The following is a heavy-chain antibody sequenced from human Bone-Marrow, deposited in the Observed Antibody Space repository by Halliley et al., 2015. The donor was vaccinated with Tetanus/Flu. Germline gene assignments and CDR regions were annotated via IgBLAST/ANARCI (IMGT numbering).Heavy chain of an antibody. D-gene: IGHD1-7*01. CDR2: IYNDGRPT. CDR3: VRDDRSAPELFDC. J-gene: IGHJ4*02. V-gene: IGHV3-74*01. Sequence: GAHIYNDGRPTNYADSVKARFTISRDNAKNTLYLQMNRLRAEDTAVYYCVRDDRSAPELFDCWGQGTLVTVSS.